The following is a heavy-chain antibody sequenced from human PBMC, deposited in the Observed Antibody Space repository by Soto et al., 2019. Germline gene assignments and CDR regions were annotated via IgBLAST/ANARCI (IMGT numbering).Heavy chain of an antibody. V-gene: IGHV1-69*01. CDR1: GGTFSSYA. J-gene: IGHJ4*02. CDR2: IFPIFGTA. D-gene: IGHD2-15*01. Sequence: QVQLVQSGAEVKKPGSSVKVSCKASGGTFSSYAISWVRQAPGQGLEWMGGIFPIFGTANYAQKFQGRVTITADESTSTAYMELSSLRSEDTAVYYCARDFNGYCSGGSCYRTRSLDYWGQGTLVTVSS. CDR3: ARDFNGYCSGGSCYRTRSLDY.